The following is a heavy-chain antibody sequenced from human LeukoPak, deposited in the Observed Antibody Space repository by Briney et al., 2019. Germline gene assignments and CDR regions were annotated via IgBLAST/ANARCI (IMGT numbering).Heavy chain of an antibody. J-gene: IGHJ4*02. CDR1: GGSFSGYY. CDR3: ARSGYFDWLLHFDY. CDR2: INHSGST. Sequence: PSETLSLTCAVYGGSFSGYYWSWIRQPPGKGLEWIGEINHSGSTNYNPSLKGRVTISVDTSKNQFSLKLSSVTAADTAVYYCARSGYFDWLLHFDYWGQGTLVTVSS. D-gene: IGHD3-9*01. V-gene: IGHV4-34*01.